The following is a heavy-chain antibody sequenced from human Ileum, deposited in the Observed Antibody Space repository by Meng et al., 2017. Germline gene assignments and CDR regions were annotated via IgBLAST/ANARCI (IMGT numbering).Heavy chain of an antibody. CDR2: IHPSGST. J-gene: IGHJ4*02. D-gene: IGHD3-9*01. V-gene: IGHV4-34*01. CDR1: GGSFSNYY. CDR3: ARGDDWAKSGNF. Sequence: QGQLRQGGAGLLKPSETLSLTCAVYGGSFSNYYLTWICQSPGKGLEWIGEIHPSGSTYYSPSLQSRVTITLDTSKNQFSLTLNSVTAADTAVYYCARGDDWAKSGNFWGQGTLVTVSS.